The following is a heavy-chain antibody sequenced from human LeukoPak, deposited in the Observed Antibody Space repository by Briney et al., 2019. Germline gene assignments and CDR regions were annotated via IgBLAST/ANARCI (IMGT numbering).Heavy chain of an antibody. CDR1: GFTFSSYW. CDR3: ARVGKNGRDSDH. V-gene: IGHV3-7*01. CDR2: INEDGSVK. Sequence: GGSLRLSCAASGFTFSSYWMHWVRQAPGKGLQWVANINEDGSVKYYVDSVKGRFTISRDNTKNSLYLQMDTLRAEDTAVYYCARVGKNGRDSDHWGQGTLVTVSS. D-gene: IGHD1-26*01. J-gene: IGHJ4*02.